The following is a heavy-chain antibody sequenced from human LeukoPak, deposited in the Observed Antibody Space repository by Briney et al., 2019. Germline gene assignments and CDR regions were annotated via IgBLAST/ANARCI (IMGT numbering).Heavy chain of an antibody. Sequence: GGSLRLSCAASGFTFSNAWMNWVRQAPGKGLEWVSSISSSSSYIYYADSVKGRFTISRDNAKNSLYLQMNSLRAEDTAVYYSARVLNYYYGMDVWGQGTTVTVSS. CDR2: ISSSSSYI. CDR1: GFTFSNAW. CDR3: ARVLNYYYGMDV. D-gene: IGHD2-15*01. J-gene: IGHJ6*02. V-gene: IGHV3-21*01.